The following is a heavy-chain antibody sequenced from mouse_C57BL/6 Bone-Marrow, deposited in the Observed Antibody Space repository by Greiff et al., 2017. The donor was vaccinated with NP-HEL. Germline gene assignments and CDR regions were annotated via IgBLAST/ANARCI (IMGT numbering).Heavy chain of an antibody. CDR1: GYTFTSYW. CDR3: ASIYYDYGGYFDV. J-gene: IGHJ1*03. V-gene: IGHV1-69*01. CDR2: IDPSDSYT. Sequence: QVQLQQPGAELVMPGASVKLSCKASGYTFTSYWMHWVKQRPGQGLEWIGEIDPSDSYTNYNQKFKGKSTLTVDKSSSTAYMQLSSLTSEDSAVYYCASIYYDYGGYFDVWGTGTTVTVSS. D-gene: IGHD2-4*01.